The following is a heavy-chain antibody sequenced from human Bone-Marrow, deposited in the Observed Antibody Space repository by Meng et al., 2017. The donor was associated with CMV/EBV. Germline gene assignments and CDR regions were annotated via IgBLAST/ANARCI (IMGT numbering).Heavy chain of an antibody. CDR3: ARRGEEVVPANNHYYYGMDV. D-gene: IGHD2-2*01. J-gene: IGHJ6*02. CDR2: IIPILGIA. V-gene: IGHV1-69*10. Sequence: SVKVSCKVSGGTFSSYAISWVRQAPGQGLEWMGGIIPILGIANYAQKFQGRVTITADKSTSTAYMELSSLRSEDTAVYYCARRGEEVVPANNHYYYGMDVWGQGTTVTVSS. CDR1: GGTFSSYA.